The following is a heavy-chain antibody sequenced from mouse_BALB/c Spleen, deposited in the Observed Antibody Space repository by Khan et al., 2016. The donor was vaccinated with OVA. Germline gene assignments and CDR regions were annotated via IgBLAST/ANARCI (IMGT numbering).Heavy chain of an antibody. V-gene: IGHV2-6-4*01. J-gene: IGHJ1*01. CDR1: GFSLSRYS. CDR2: IWIGGSA. CDR3: DRNRDGGSYWYVDV. Sequence: QVQLKESGPGLVAPSQSLSITCTVSGFSLSRYSVHWVRQPPGKGLEWLGIIWIGGSADYNSPLKSRLSISKDNSKSQVFLKMNSLQTDDTAMDYCDRNRDGGSYWYVDVWGAGTTVTVSS. D-gene: IGHD3-3*01.